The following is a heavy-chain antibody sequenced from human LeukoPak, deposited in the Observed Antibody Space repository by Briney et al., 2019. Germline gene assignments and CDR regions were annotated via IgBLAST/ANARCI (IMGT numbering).Heavy chain of an antibody. J-gene: IGHJ6*02. CDR1: GGSISTYC. CDR2: IHYSRDT. D-gene: IGHD3-22*01. CDR3: ARHDNCVIGSVVIAYRMDA. Sequence: PSETLTLTCTVSGGSISTYCWSWIRQPPGKGLEWIAYIHYSRDTNYNPSLKSRLTVSIDTSQNQLSLKLTSVTAADTAVYYCARHDNCVIGSVVIAYRMDAWGQGTTVTVSS. V-gene: IGHV4-59*08.